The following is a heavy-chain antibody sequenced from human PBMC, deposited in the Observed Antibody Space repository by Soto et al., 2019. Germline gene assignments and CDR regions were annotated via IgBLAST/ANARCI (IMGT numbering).Heavy chain of an antibody. D-gene: IGHD2-8*01. Sequence: ASVKVSCKASGYTFTSYGISWVRQAPGQGLEWMGWISAYNGNTNYAQKLQGRVTMTTDTSTSTAYMELRSLRSDDTAVYYCAKTRLNLGYYTNGVCYMPYYYMDVWGKGTTVTVSS. J-gene: IGHJ6*03. V-gene: IGHV1-18*01. CDR3: AKTRLNLGYYTNGVCYMPYYYMDV. CDR2: ISAYNGNT. CDR1: GYTFTSYG.